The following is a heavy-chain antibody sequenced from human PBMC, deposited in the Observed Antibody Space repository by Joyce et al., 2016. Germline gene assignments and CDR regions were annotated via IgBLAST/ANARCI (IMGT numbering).Heavy chain of an antibody. CDR3: ARHVTDWFDP. J-gene: IGHJ5*02. V-gene: IGHV5-10-1*03. CDR2: IDPRDSYT. CDR1: GDSFTSHW. Sequence: EVQLVQSGAAVKKPGESLRISCKGSGDSFTSHWISGVRQMPGKGLEWMGRIDPRDSYTDYSPSFEGHVTISVDKTISAAYLQWSSLRASDTAIYYCARHVTDWFDPWGQGTLVTVSS. D-gene: IGHD3-10*02.